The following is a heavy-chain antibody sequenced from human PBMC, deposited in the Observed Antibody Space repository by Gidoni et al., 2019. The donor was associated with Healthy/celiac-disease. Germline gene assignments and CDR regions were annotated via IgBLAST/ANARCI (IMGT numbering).Heavy chain of an antibody. CDR2: ISGSGGST. D-gene: IGHD3-22*01. CDR3: AKVINYDSSGYFDY. J-gene: IGHJ4*02. V-gene: IGHV3-23*01. Sequence: SAISGSGGSTYYADSVKGRFTISRDNSKNTLYLQMNSLRAEDTAVYYCAKVINYDSSGYFDYWGQGTLVTVSS.